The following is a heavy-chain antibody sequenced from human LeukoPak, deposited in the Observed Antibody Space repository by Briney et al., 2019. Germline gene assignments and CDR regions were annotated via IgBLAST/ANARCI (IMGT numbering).Heavy chain of an antibody. V-gene: IGHV1-2*02. D-gene: IGHD3-10*01. CDR3: AAVTYGSGSYFAFDY. CDR2: INPNSGGT. Sequence: ASVKVSCKASGYTFTGYYMHWVRQAPGQGPEWMGWINPNSGGTNYAQKFQGRVTMTRDTSISTAYMELSRLRSDDTAVYYCAAVTYGSGSYFAFDYWGQGTLVTVSS. J-gene: IGHJ4*02. CDR1: GYTFTGYY.